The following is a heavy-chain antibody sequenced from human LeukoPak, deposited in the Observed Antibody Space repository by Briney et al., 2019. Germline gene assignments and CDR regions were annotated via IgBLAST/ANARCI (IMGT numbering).Heavy chain of an antibody. Sequence: SETLSLTCTVSGGSISSGGYYWSWIRQHPGKGLEWIGYVYYSGSTYFHPSLKSRVTISVDTSKNKFSLKLSSVTAADTAVYYCARGAAAGTFFSVDYWGQGTLVTVSS. CDR3: ARGAAAGTFFSVDY. J-gene: IGHJ4*02. CDR1: GGSISSGGYY. D-gene: IGHD6-13*01. CDR2: VYYSGST. V-gene: IGHV4-31*03.